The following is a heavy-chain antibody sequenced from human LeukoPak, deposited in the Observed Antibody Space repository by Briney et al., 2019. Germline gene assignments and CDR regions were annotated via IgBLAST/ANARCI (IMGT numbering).Heavy chain of an antibody. D-gene: IGHD3-3*02. CDR2: INNDGSST. CDR3: ARAQHYHMDV. V-gene: IGHV3-74*01. CDR1: GFSFTSYW. J-gene: IGHJ6*03. Sequence: GGSLRLSCGTSGFSFTSYWMHWVRQVPGKGLVWVSRINNDGSSTIYADSVKGRFTISRDNAKNSLYRQMNSLRAEDTALYYCARAQHYHMDVRGKGTTVTISS.